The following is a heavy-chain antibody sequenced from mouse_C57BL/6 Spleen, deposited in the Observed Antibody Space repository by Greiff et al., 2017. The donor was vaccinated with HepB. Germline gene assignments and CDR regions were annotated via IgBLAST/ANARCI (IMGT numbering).Heavy chain of an antibody. D-gene: IGHD1-1*01. V-gene: IGHV1-4*01. Sequence: QVQLQQSGAELARPGASVKMSCKASGYTFTSYTMHWVKQRPGQGLEWIGYINPSSGYTKYNQKFKDKATLTADKSSSTAYMQLSSLTSEDSAVYYCARGAYYGSSPYYFDYWGQGTTLTVSS. J-gene: IGHJ2*01. CDR1: GYTFTSYT. CDR2: INPSSGYT. CDR3: ARGAYYGSSPYYFDY.